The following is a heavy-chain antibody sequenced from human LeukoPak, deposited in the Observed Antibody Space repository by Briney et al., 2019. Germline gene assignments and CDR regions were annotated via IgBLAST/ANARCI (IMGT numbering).Heavy chain of an antibody. CDR1: GFTVSSNY. J-gene: IGHJ4*02. Sequence: GGSLRLSCAASGFTVSSNYMSWVRQAPGKGLEWVSVISGSGETTFYADSVRGRFTISRDNSKSTLYLQMTSLRAEDTGVYYCAKKIDSGSYPLDYWGQGTLVTISS. V-gene: IGHV3-23*01. CDR3: AKKIDSGSYPLDY. CDR2: ISGSGETT. D-gene: IGHD3-10*01.